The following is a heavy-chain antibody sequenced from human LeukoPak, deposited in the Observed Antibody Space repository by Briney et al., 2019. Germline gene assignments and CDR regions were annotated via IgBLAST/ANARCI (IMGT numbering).Heavy chain of an antibody. D-gene: IGHD2/OR15-2a*01. Sequence: SETLSLTCTVSGGSISSSLYYWGWIRQPPGKGLEWIGSIFYSGITYCNPSLQSRVTISVDTSKSQFSLHLSSVTAADTALYYCARIIVVTSTDYFDSWGQGTLVTVSS. CDR2: IFYSGIT. CDR3: ARIIVVTSTDYFDS. CDR1: GGSISSSLYY. J-gene: IGHJ4*02. V-gene: IGHV4-39*01.